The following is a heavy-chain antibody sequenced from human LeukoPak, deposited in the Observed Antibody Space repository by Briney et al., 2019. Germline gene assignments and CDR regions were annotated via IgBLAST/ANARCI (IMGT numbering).Heavy chain of an antibody. CDR2: IIPIFGTA. J-gene: IGHJ4*02. V-gene: IGHV1-69*05. CDR3: ARSGIAARSLDY. CDR1: GGTFSSSA. Sequence: ASVKVSCKTSGGTFSSSAISWVRQAPGQGLEWMGGIIPIFGTANYAQKFQGRVTITTDESTSAAYMELSSLRSEDTAVYYCARSGIAARSLDYWGQGTLVTASS. D-gene: IGHD6-6*01.